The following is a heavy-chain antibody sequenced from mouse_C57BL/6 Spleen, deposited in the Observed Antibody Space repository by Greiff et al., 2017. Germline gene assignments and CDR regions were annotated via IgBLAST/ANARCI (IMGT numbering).Heavy chain of an antibody. CDR1: GFTFSSYA. CDR2: ISSGGDYI. V-gene: IGHV5-9-1*02. CDR3: TRDPGAEGFAY. D-gene: IGHD4-1*01. Sequence: DVQLVESGEGLVKPGGSLKLSCAASGFTFSSYAMSWVRQTPEKRLEWVAYISSGGDYIYYADTVKGRFTISRDNARNTLYLQMSSLKSEDTAMYYCTRDPGAEGFAYWGQGTLVTVSA. J-gene: IGHJ3*01.